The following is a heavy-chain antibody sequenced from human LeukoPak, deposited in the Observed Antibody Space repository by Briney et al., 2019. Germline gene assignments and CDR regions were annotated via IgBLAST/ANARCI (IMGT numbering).Heavy chain of an antibody. J-gene: IGHJ5*02. D-gene: IGHD3-10*01. CDR3: ARQGSITMPPDDP. Sequence: PSETLSLTCTVSGGSISSSSYYSGWVRQPPGKWLGWLGSIYYGGSTYYNPSLKSRVTISVDTSKNQFSLKLSSVTAADTAVYYCARQGSITMPPDDPWGQGTLVTVSS. CDR2: IYYGGST. CDR1: GGSISSSSYY. V-gene: IGHV4-39*01.